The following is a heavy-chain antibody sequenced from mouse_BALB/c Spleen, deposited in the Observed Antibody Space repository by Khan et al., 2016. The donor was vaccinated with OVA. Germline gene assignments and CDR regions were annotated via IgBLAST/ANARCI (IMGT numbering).Heavy chain of an antibody. CDR1: GYSITSNYA. CDR2: ISYSGST. CDR3: ARKNYYDYAVDY. D-gene: IGHD1-1*01. J-gene: IGHJ4*01. V-gene: IGHV3-2*02. Sequence: EVELVESGPGLVKPSQSLSLTCTVTGYSITSNYAWNWIRQFPGNKLEWMGYISYSGSTNYNPSLKSRIFITRNTSKNQFFLQLNSVTTEDTATYYCARKNYYDYAVDYWGQGTSVTVSS.